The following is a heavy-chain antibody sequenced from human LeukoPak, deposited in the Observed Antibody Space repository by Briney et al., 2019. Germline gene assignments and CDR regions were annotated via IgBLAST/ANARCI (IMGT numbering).Heavy chain of an antibody. J-gene: IGHJ3*02. V-gene: IGHV3-11*01. CDR2: ISSTGSTI. CDR3: ARVRSTLYDAFDI. Sequence: GGSLRLSCAASGFIFSDCYMSWIRQAPGKGLEWVSYISSTGSTIYYADSVKGRFTISRDNAKNSLYLQMNSLRAEDTAVYYCARVRSTLYDAFDIWGQGTMVTVSS. CDR1: GFIFSDCY.